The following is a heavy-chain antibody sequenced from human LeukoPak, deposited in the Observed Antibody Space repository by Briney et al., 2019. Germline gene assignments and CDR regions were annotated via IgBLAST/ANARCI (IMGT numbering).Heavy chain of an antibody. D-gene: IGHD3-22*01. CDR1: GYTFTGYY. CDR2: INPNSGDT. J-gene: IGHJ3*02. V-gene: IGHV1-2*02. Sequence: GASVKVSCKASGYTFTGYYMHWVRQAPGQGLEWMGWINPNSGDTNYAQKFQGRVIVTRDTSISTAYMDLSSLRSDDTAVYYCARARAPYYYDSSGYYSGAFDIWGQGTMVTVSS. CDR3: ARARAPYYYDSSGYYSGAFDI.